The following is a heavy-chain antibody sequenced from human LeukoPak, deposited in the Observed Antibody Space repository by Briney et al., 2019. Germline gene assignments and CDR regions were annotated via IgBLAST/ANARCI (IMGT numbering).Heavy chain of an antibody. CDR2: INHSGST. CDR1: GGSISSGGYY. V-gene: IGHV4-39*07. Sequence: PSETLSLTCTVSGGSISSGGYYWSWIRQHPGKGLEWIGEINHSGSTNYNPSLKSRVTISVDTSKNQFSLKLSSVTAADTAVYYCARGYDILTGYYPYGMDVWGQGTTVTVSS. D-gene: IGHD3-9*01. CDR3: ARGYDILTGYYPYGMDV. J-gene: IGHJ6*02.